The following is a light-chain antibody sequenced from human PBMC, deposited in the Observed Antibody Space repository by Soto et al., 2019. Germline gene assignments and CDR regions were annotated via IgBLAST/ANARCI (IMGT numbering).Light chain of an antibody. Sequence: QSVLTQPPSVSAAPGQKVTISCSGSTSNIGNKDVSSYQQFPGTAPTLLIYHNDRRPSGIPDRFSASKSGTLVTLAITGLQTGDEADYYCGTWDSSLSVVGFGGGTKVTVL. J-gene: IGLJ2*01. V-gene: IGLV1-51*01. CDR1: TSNIGNKD. CDR2: HND. CDR3: GTWDSSLSVVG.